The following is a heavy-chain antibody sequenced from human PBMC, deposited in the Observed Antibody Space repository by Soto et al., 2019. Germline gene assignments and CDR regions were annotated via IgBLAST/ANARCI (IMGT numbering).Heavy chain of an antibody. CDR2: IYKSATT. J-gene: IGHJ5*01. D-gene: IGHD2-15*01. V-gene: IGHV4-30-4*01. CDR3: ARGRYCLTGRCFPNWFDS. CDR1: GDSISSVDYF. Sequence: SETLSLTCSVSGDSISSVDYFWARIRQPPGQALEYIGYIYKSATTYYNPSFESRVAISLYTSKSQFSLNVTSVTAADTAVYFCARGRYCLTGRCFPNWFDSWGQGTLVTVSS.